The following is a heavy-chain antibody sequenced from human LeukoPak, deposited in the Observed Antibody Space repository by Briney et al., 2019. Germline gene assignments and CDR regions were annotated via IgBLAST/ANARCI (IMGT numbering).Heavy chain of an antibody. V-gene: IGHV3-30*18. CDR3: AKVGLDYGDYLYYFDY. CDR2: ISYDGTNK. Sequence: GGSLRLSCAASGFTFSSYGMHWVRQAPGKGLEWVAVISYDGTNKYYADSVKGRFTISRDNSKNTLSLQMNSLRAEDTAVYYCAKVGLDYGDYLYYFDYWGQGTLVTVSS. CDR1: GFTFSSYG. J-gene: IGHJ4*02. D-gene: IGHD4-17*01.